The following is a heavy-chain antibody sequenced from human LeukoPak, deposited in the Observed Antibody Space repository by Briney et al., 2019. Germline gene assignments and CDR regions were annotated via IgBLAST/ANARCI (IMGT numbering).Heavy chain of an antibody. J-gene: IGHJ5*02. D-gene: IGHD2-2*01. CDR2: IHYSGST. CDR3: ARHRIYCSSTSCPYNWFDP. Sequence: SETLSLTCTVSGGSISSSIYFWGWIRQPPGKGLEWIGSIHYSGSTYHDPSLKSRVTVSLDTSKNQFSLKLSSVTAADTAVYYCARHRIYCSSTSCPYNWFDPWGQGTLVTVSS. V-gene: IGHV4-39*01. CDR1: GGSISSSIYF.